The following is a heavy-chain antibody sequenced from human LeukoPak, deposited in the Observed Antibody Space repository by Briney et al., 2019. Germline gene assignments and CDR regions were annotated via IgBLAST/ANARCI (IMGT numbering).Heavy chain of an antibody. CDR3: ARESMVRGVTHFDY. CDR2: HYPIGHT. V-gene: IGHV4-4*07. J-gene: IGHJ4*02. Sequence: SETLSFTCTVPGDSISSFYWSWIRQPPGRGLEWIGRHYPIGHTNYIPSLKSRFTMSLDTSTNHFSLRLSSVTAADTAVYYCARESMVRGVTHFDYWGQGTLVTVSS. D-gene: IGHD3-10*01. CDR1: GDSISSFY.